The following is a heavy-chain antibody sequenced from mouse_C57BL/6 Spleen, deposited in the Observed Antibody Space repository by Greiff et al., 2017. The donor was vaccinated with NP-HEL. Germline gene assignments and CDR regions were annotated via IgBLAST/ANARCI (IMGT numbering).Heavy chain of an antibody. Sequence: EVKLMESGGGLVKPGGSLKLSCAASGFTFSDYGMHWVRQAPEKGLEWVAYISSGSSTIYYADTVKGRFTISRDNAKNTLFLQMTSLRSEDTAMYYCARGRFLAWFAYWGQGTLVTVSA. CDR2: ISSGSSTI. CDR3: ARGRFLAWFAY. CDR1: GFTFSDYG. J-gene: IGHJ3*01. V-gene: IGHV5-17*01.